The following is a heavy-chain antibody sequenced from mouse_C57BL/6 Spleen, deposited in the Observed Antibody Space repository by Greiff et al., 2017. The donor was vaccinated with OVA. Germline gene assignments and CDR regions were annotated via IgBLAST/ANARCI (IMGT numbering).Heavy chain of an antibody. CDR2: IYPGSGST. V-gene: IGHV1-55*01. J-gene: IGHJ2*01. D-gene: IGHD1-1*01. CDR1: GYTFTSYW. CDR3: ARPIYYYGSSFDY. Sequence: VQLQQPGAELVKPGASVKMSCKASGYTFTSYWITWVKQRPGQGLEWIGDIYPGSGSTNYNEKFKSKATLTVDTSSSTAYMQLSSLTSEDSAVYYCARPIYYYGSSFDYWGQGTTLTVSS.